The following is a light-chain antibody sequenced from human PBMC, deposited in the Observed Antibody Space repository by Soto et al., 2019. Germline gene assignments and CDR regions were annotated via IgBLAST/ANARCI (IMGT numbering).Light chain of an antibody. V-gene: IGKV3-20*01. J-gene: IGKJ1*01. CDR1: QSVSSY. CDR3: QQYHSSPRT. Sequence: EIVLTQSPATLSLSPGERATLSCRASQSVSSYLAWYQQKPGQPPRLLIYGASNRATDIPDRFSGSGSGTDFTLTISRLEPEDFAVYYCQQYHSSPRTFGQGTKVDIK. CDR2: GAS.